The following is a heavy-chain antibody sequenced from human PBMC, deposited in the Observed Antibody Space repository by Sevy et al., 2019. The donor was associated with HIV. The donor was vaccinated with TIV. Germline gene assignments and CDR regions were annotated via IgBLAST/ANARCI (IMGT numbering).Heavy chain of an antibody. CDR1: GFTFSSYE. D-gene: IGHD5-12*01. CDR3: ARDQGDSGYGWANYYYGMDV. V-gene: IGHV3-48*03. Sequence: GGSLRLSCAASGFTFSSYEMNWVRQAPGKGLEWVSYISSSGSTIYYADSVKGRFTISRDNAKNSLYLKMNSMRAEDTAVYYCARDQGDSGYGWANYYYGMDVWGQGTTVTVSS. CDR2: ISSSGSTI. J-gene: IGHJ6*02.